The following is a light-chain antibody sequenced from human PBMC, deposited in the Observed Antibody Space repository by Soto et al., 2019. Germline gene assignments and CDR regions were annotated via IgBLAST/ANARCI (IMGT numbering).Light chain of an antibody. V-gene: IGKV3-20*01. CDR1: QSVSSSY. CDR3: QQYGSSPRP. CDR2: GAS. J-gene: IGKJ2*01. Sequence: EIVLTQSPGTLSLSPGERATLSCRASQSVSSSYLAWYQQKPGQAPRLLIYGASSRATGIPDRFSGSGSGTDFTLTIIRLEPEDFAVDYCQQYGSSPRPFGQGTKLEIK.